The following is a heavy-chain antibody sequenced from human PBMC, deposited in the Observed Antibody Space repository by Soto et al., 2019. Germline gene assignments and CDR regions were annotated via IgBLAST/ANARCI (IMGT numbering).Heavy chain of an antibody. J-gene: IGHJ6*02. Sequence: SETRSLTCIVSGDSVTSGIYYWTWLRQPPGKGLEWIGYISYTGRTKYNPSLQSRVTISVDTSKNDFSLNLSSVTAADTAVYFCAREWGLLPYYVMNVWGHGTAVTVSS. V-gene: IGHV4-61*03. CDR1: GDSVTSGIYY. CDR2: ISYTGRT. D-gene: IGHD7-27*01. CDR3: AREWGLLPYYVMNV.